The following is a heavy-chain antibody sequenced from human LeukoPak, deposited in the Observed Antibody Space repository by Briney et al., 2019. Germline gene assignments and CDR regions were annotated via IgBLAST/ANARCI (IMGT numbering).Heavy chain of an antibody. CDR3: AKDSPPITMVRGVESPDFDY. J-gene: IGHJ4*02. CDR2: ISGSGGST. Sequence: GGSLRLSCAASGFTFSSYAMSWARQAPGKGLEWVSAISGSGGSTYYADSVKGRFTISRDNSKNTLYLQMNSLRAEDTAVYYCAKDSPPITMVRGVESPDFDYWGQGTLVTVSS. CDR1: GFTFSSYA. D-gene: IGHD3-10*01. V-gene: IGHV3-23*01.